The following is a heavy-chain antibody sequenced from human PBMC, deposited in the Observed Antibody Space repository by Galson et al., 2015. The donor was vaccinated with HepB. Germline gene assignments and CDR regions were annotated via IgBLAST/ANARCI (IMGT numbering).Heavy chain of an antibody. CDR1: GFPFSTYS. Sequence: SLRLSCAASGFPFSTYSMNWVRQAPGTGLEWVAVIIGDSNSKYYADSVKGRFTISRDNSKNTLYLQRNSLRAEDTAVYYCARSTFYSGSSHRGMDVWGQGNPGHRLL. V-gene: IGHV3-30*03. J-gene: IGHJ6*02. CDR3: ARSTFYSGSSHRGMDV. CDR2: IIGDSNSK. D-gene: IGHD1-26*01.